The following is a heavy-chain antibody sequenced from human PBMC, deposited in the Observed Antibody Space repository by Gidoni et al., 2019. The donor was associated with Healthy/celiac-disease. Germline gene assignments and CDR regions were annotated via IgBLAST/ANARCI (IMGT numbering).Heavy chain of an antibody. J-gene: IGHJ4*02. CDR2: ISGSGGST. V-gene: IGHV3-23*01. CDR1: GFTFSSYA. Sequence: EVQLLESGGGLVQPGGSLRLSCAASGFTFSSYAMSWVRQAPGKGLEWVSGISGSGGSTYYADSVKGRFTISRDNSKNTLYLQMNSLRAEDTAVYYCAKNSGYDSGLSGVDYWGQGTLVTVSS. CDR3: AKNSGYDSGLSGVDY. D-gene: IGHD5-12*01.